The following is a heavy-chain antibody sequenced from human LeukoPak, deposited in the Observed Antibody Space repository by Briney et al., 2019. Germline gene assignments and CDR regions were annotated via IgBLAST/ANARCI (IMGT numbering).Heavy chain of an antibody. CDR3: AREKYAYSSGYYLDY. D-gene: IGHD6-25*01. J-gene: IGHJ4*02. V-gene: IGHV3-23*01. CDR1: GFTFSSYA. Sequence: GGSLRLSCAASGFTFSSYAMSWVRQAPGKGLEWVSAISGSGDTTYYAHSVKGRFTISRDNSKNTLYLQMNSLRAEDTAVYYCAREKYAYSSGYYLDYWGQGTLVTVSS. CDR2: ISGSGDTT.